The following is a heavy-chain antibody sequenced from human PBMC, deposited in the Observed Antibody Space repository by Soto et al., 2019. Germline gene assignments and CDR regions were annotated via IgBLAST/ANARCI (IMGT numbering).Heavy chain of an antibody. CDR2: IYYSGST. J-gene: IGHJ4*02. V-gene: IGHV4-59*08. D-gene: IGHD5-12*01. CDR1: GGSISSYY. CDR3: AREVLSGYDTPYFDY. Sequence: PSETLSLTCTVSGGSISSYYWSWIRQPPGKGLEWIGYIYYSGSTNYNPSLKSRVTISVDTSKNQFSLKLSSVTAADTAVYYCAREVLSGYDTPYFDYWGQGTLVTVSS.